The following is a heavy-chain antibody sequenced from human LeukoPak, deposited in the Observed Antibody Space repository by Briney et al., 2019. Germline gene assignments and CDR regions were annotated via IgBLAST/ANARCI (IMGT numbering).Heavy chain of an antibody. D-gene: IGHD4-17*01. J-gene: IGHJ4*02. CDR2: IWYDGNNK. V-gene: IGHV3-33*06. CDR1: GFTFSSFG. Sequence: GGSLRLPCAASGFTFSSFGMHWVRQAPGKGLEWVAIIWYDGNNKYYADSVKGRFTISRDNSKNMLYLQMNSLRAEDTAVYYCAKDQGIGDYASTDYWGQGTLVTVSS. CDR3: AKDQGIGDYASTDY.